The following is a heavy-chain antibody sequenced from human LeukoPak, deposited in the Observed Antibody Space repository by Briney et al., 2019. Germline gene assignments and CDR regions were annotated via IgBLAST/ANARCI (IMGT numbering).Heavy chain of an antibody. D-gene: IGHD3-16*01. Sequence: PGGSLRLSCAASGFIFSNYAMNWVRQAPGKGLEWVSGIDGSGGSTYYADSVKGRFTVFRDNSRNTLYLRTNSLTAEDTAVYYCAMGSIWGRGPLDYWGQGTLVTVSS. CDR2: IDGSGGST. J-gene: IGHJ4*02. CDR1: GFIFSNYA. CDR3: AMGSIWGRGPLDY. V-gene: IGHV3-23*01.